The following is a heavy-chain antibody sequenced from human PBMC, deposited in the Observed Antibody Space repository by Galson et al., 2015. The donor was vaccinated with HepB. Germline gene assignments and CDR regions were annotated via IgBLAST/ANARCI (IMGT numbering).Heavy chain of an antibody. V-gene: IGHV3-23*01. Sequence: SLRLSCAASGFTFSSYAMSWVRQAPGKGLEWVSAISGSGGSTYYADSVKGRFTISRDNSKNTLYLQMNSLRAEDTAVYYCAKGGSYYDFWSGYFPWGQGTLVTVSS. CDR2: ISGSGGST. CDR3: AKGGSYYDFWSGYFP. J-gene: IGHJ5*02. CDR1: GFTFSSYA. D-gene: IGHD3-3*01.